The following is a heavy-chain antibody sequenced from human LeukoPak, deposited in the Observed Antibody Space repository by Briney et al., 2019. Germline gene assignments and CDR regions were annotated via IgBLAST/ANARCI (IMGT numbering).Heavy chain of an antibody. D-gene: IGHD1-26*01. CDR3: ASHRYSGTYMAN. J-gene: IGHJ4*02. Sequence: GGSLRLSCAASGFTFSSYWMHWVRQAPGKGLVWVSRINADGSSTSSADSVKGRFTISRDNAKNPLYLQVDSLRVEDTAVYFCASHRYSGTYMANWGQGTLVTVSS. CDR2: INADGSST. CDR1: GFTFSSYW. V-gene: IGHV3-74*01.